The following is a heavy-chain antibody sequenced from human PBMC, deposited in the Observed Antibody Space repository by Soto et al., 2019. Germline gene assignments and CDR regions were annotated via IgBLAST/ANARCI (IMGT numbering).Heavy chain of an antibody. CDR3: ARQEISITGTTRGYYMDV. Sequence: SETLSLTCTVSGGSISSSSYYWGWIRQPPGKGLEWIGSIYYSGSTYYNPSLKSRVTISVDTSKNQFSLKLSSVTAADTAVYYCARQEISITGTTRGYYMDVWGKGTTVTVSS. CDR1: GGSISSSSYY. CDR2: IYYSGST. D-gene: IGHD1-7*01. V-gene: IGHV4-39*01. J-gene: IGHJ6*03.